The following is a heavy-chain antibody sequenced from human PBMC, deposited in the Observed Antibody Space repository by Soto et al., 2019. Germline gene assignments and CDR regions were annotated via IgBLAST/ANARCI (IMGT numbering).Heavy chain of an antibody. J-gene: IGHJ6*02. CDR2: IIPIFGTA. Sequence: QVQLVESGGGVVQPGRSLRLSCAASGFTFSSYGMHWVRQAPGKGLEWMGGIIPIFGTANYAQEFQGRVTITADESTSTAYMELSSLRSEVTAVYYCARGGADLVADPTLRGGNLYYYYGMDVWRQGTTLTVSS. CDR3: ARGGADLVADPTLRGGNLYYYYGMDV. D-gene: IGHD2-15*01. V-gene: IGHV1-69*01. CDR1: GFTFSSYG.